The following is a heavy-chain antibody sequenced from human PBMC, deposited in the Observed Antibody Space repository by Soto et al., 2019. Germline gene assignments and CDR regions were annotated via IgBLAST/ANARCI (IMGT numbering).Heavy chain of an antibody. V-gene: IGHV3-23*01. CDR2: ISGSGGTT. CDR3: AKFFVETGGSSGWPWTFHY. J-gene: IGHJ4*02. CDR1: GFTFSSYA. D-gene: IGHD6-25*01. Sequence: EVQLLESGGGLVQPGRSLRLSCAASGFTFSSYAMSWVRQAPGTGLEWVSAISGSGGTTYYAASVKGRFTISRDNSKNTLFVQMNSLRAENTAVYYCAKFFVETGGSSGWPWTFHYWGQGTLVTVSS.